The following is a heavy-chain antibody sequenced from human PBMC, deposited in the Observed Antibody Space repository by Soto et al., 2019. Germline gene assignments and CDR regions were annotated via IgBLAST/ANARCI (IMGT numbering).Heavy chain of an antibody. V-gene: IGHV1-46*01. CDR3: ARDRQMATIKYYYYGMDV. CDR2: INPSGGST. D-gene: IGHD5-12*01. CDR1: GYTFTSSY. Sequence: ASVKVSCKASGYTFTSSYMHWVRQAPGQGLEWMGIINPSGGSTSYAQKFRGRVTMTRDTSTSTVYMELSSLRSEDTAVYYCARDRQMATIKYYYYGMDVWGQGTTVTVSS. J-gene: IGHJ6*02.